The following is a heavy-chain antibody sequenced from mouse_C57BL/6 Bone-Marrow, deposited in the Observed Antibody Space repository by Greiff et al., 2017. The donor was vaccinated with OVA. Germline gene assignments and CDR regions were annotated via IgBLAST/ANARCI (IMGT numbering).Heavy chain of an antibody. D-gene: IGHD2-10*01. CDR3: AKTYYGNYEGGYYAMDY. Sequence: VQLQQSGPGLVQPSQSLSITCTVSGFSLTSYGVHWVRQSPGKGLEWLGVIWRGGSTDYNAAFMSRLSITKDNSKSQVFFKMNSLQADDTAIYYCAKTYYGNYEGGYYAMDYWGQGTSVTVSS. CDR1: GFSLTSYG. CDR2: IWRGGST. V-gene: IGHV2-5*01. J-gene: IGHJ4*01.